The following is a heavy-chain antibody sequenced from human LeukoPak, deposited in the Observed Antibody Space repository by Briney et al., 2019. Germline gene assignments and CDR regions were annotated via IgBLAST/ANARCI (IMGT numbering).Heavy chain of an antibody. CDR1: GGSISSSNW. CDR3: ARVVRDYYDSPLDFDY. D-gene: IGHD3-22*01. J-gene: IGHJ4*02. V-gene: IGHV4-4*02. CDR2: IYHSGST. Sequence: PSETLSLTCAVSGGSISSSNWWSWVRQPPGKGLEWIGEIYHSGSTNYNPSLKSRVTISVDKSKNQFSLKLSSVTAADTAVYYCARVVRDYYDSPLDFDYWGQGTLVTVSS.